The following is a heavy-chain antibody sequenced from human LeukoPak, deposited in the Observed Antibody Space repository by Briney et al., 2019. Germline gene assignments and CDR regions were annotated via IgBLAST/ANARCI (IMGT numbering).Heavy chain of an antibody. Sequence: ASVKVSCKASGYTFTSYGISWVRQAPGQGLEWMGWISAYNGNTNYAQKLQGRVTMTTDTSTSTAYMELRSLRSDDTAVYYCARRVSGSGSYYNYYYYYMDVWGKGTTVTISS. CDR3: ARRVSGSGSYYNYYYYYMDV. J-gene: IGHJ6*03. V-gene: IGHV1-18*01. D-gene: IGHD3-10*01. CDR2: ISAYNGNT. CDR1: GYTFTSYG.